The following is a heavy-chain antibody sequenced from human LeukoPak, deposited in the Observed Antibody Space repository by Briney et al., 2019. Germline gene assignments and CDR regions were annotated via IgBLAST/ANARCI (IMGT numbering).Heavy chain of an antibody. Sequence: PGGSLRLSCAASGFTVTSNYMSWVRQAPGKGLEWVSAIYSGGSTYYGDSVKGRFTISRDNSENRLYLQMNSLRAEDTAVYYCAGSSGVTTPDRAFDIWGQGTVVTVSS. J-gene: IGHJ3*02. D-gene: IGHD3-10*01. V-gene: IGHV3-53*01. CDR3: AGSSGVTTPDRAFDI. CDR1: GFTVTSNY. CDR2: IYSGGST.